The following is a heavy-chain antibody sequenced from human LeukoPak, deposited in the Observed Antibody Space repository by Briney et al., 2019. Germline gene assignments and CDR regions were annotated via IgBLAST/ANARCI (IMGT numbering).Heavy chain of an antibody. Sequence: SSETLSLTCSVSGGSISRHYWSWIRQPPGKGLEWIGYIPYSGSTRYNPSFQSRVTISMEMSKTHFSLKLTSVTAADTAVYYCARLLNNDNSGDPDTFDMWGPGTMVTVSS. D-gene: IGHD3-22*01. CDR2: IPYSGST. J-gene: IGHJ3*02. CDR3: ARLLNNDNSGDPDTFDM. V-gene: IGHV4-59*08. CDR1: GGSISRHY.